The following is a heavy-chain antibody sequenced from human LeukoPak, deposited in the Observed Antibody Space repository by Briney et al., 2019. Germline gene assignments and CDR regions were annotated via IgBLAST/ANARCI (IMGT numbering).Heavy chain of an antibody. D-gene: IGHD2-2*01. V-gene: IGHV4-34*01. Sequence: SQTLSPTCAVYGGSFSGYYWSWIRQPPRNRGGWIGEINHRERINYNPYVKSRVTITVDTSKNQFSLKLSSVTAADTAVYYCARACSSTSCYLHIDIWGQGTRVTVSS. CDR2: INHRERI. CDR3: ARACSSTSCYLHIDI. CDR1: GGSFSGYY. J-gene: IGHJ3*02.